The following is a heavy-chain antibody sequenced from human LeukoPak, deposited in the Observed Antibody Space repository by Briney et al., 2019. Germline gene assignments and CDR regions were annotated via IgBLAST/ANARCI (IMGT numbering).Heavy chain of an antibody. J-gene: IGHJ5*01. D-gene: IGHD3-10*01. CDR1: RFNVNNYW. CDR3: VKDFGGELDS. CDR2: INEDGRVT. V-gene: IGHV3-74*01. Sequence: GGSLRLSCAASRFNVNNYWMHWVRQAPGKGLVWVSRINEDGRVTSYATSVRGRFTIFRDSVENTLHLQMNSLRAEDTAVYYCVKDFGGELDSWGQGILVTVSS.